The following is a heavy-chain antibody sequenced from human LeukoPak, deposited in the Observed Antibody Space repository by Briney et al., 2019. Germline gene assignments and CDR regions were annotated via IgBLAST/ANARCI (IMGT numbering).Heavy chain of an antibody. CDR3: ARESSGALFGGAFDI. V-gene: IGHV3-66*01. CDR2: IFSGGGT. J-gene: IGHJ3*02. CDR1: GFTFSSYE. D-gene: IGHD3-16*01. Sequence: PGGSLRLSCAASGFTFSSYEMSWVRQAPGKGLEWVSIIFSGGGTYYPDSVKGRFTISRDNSKNTLYLQMNSLRAEDTAVYYCARESSGALFGGAFDIWGQGTMVIVSS.